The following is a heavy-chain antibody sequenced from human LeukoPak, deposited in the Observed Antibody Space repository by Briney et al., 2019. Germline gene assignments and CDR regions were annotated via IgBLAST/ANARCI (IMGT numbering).Heavy chain of an antibody. Sequence: PGGSLRLSCAASGFTFSSFGMNWVRQAPGKGLEWVSYISSSGSTIYYADSVKGRFTISRDNAKNSLYLQMNSLRAEDTAVYYCARQLAIAAAGTDYWGQGTLVTVSS. CDR2: ISSSGSTI. CDR3: ARQLAIAAAGTDY. J-gene: IGHJ4*02. V-gene: IGHV3-48*04. CDR1: GFTFSSFG. D-gene: IGHD6-13*01.